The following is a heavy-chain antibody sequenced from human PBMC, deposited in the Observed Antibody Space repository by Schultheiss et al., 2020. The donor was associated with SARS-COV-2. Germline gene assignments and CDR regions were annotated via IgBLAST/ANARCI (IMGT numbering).Heavy chain of an antibody. CDR2: IYHSGST. CDR1: GFTFSGSA. V-gene: IGHV4-59*01. Sequence: ESLKISCAASGFTFSGSAMHWVRQHPGKGLEWIGYIYHSGSTYYNPSLKSRVTISVDTSKNQFSLKLSSVTAADTAVYYCAKDHARSYYYYGMDVWGQGTTVTVSS. CDR3: AKDHARSYYYYGMDV. J-gene: IGHJ6*02.